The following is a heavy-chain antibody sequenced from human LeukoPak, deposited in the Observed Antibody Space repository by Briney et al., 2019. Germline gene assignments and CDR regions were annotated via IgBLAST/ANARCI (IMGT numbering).Heavy chain of an antibody. CDR2: IIPIFGTA. D-gene: IGHD2-21*01. CDR1: GGTFSSYA. Sequence: ASVKVSCKASGGTFSSYAISWVRQAPGQGLEWMGGIIPIFGTANYAQKFQGRVTITADESTSTAYMELSSLRSEDTAVYYCARSRGGESQYYYGMDVWGQGTTVTVSS. CDR3: ARSRGGESQYYYGMDV. J-gene: IGHJ6*02. V-gene: IGHV1-69*13.